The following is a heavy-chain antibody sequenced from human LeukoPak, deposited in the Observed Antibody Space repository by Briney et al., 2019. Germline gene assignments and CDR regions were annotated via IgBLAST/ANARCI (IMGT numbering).Heavy chain of an antibody. J-gene: IGHJ4*02. D-gene: IGHD3-3*01. V-gene: IGHV3-23*01. CDR2: ISARGIST. Sequence: GRSLRLSCAASGFTFSSSAMSWVRQARGKGLEWVSSISARGISTYYADSVKGRFTISRDNSKNTLYLQMNSLRGDDIGVYYCAKSFDFSNGHSPILTPFDSWGQGTLVSVSS. CDR3: AKSFDFSNGHSPILTPFDS. CDR1: GFTFSSSA.